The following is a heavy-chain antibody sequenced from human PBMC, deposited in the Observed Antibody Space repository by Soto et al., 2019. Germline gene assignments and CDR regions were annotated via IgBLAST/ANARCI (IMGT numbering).Heavy chain of an antibody. CDR2: INHSDST. V-gene: IGHV4-34*01. D-gene: IGHD3-10*01. Sequence: SETLSLTCAVYGGSFSGYYWSWIRQPPGKGLEWIGEINHSDSTNYNPSLKSRVTISVDTSKNQFSLKLSSVTAADTAVYYCASLIRFGESMDVWGQGTTVTVSS. J-gene: IGHJ6*02. CDR3: ASLIRFGESMDV. CDR1: GGSFSGYY.